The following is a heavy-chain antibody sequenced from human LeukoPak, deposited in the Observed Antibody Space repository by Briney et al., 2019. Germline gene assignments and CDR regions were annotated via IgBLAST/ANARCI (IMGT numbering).Heavy chain of an antibody. J-gene: IGHJ3*02. CDR2: ISGSGGST. D-gene: IGHD2/OR15-2a*01. CDR3: ARNILFAFDI. V-gene: IGHV3-23*01. Sequence: GGSLRLSCAASGFTFSSYALSWVRQAPGKGLEWVSGISGSGGSTYYADSMKGRFTISRDNSKNTLYLQVNSLRAEDTAMYYCARNILFAFDIWGQGTMVTVSS. CDR1: GFTFSSYA.